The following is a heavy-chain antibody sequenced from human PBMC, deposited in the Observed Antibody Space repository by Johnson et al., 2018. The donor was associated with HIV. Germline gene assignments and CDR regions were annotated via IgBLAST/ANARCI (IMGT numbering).Heavy chain of an antibody. J-gene: IGHJ3*02. CDR3: AKGKKSLPDAFDI. CDR2: ISHVGSNK. CDR1: GFTFSSSA. Sequence: QVQLVESGGGVVQPGRSLRLSCAASGFTFSSSAMHWVRQAPGKGLEWVAVISHVGSNKYYADSVQGRFTISRDNSKNTLYLQMNSLRAEDTAVYYCAKGKKSLPDAFDIWGQGTMVTVSS. V-gene: IGHV3-30*14.